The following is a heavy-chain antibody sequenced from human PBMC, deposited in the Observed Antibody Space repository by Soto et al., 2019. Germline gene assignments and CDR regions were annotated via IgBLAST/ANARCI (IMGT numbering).Heavy chain of an antibody. CDR2: IMPVFHTT. Sequence: QVQLVQSGAEVKKPGSSVKVSCQASGGTFNNFAFTWVRQAPGQGLEWLGGIMPVFHTTNIAQTFQDRITVTADDFTTTVYMAMTSLRYADTAVYYCATATISPVSATLYHYGMDVWGQGTTVTVSS. V-gene: IGHV1-69*01. CDR3: ATATISPVSATLYHYGMDV. CDR1: GGTFNNFA. D-gene: IGHD6-25*01. J-gene: IGHJ6*02.